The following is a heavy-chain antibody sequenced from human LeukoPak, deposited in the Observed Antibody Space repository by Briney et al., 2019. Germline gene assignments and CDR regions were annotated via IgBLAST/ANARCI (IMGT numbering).Heavy chain of an antibody. CDR1: GLSVSSNF. CDR2: IYGGGST. CDR3: ARNFDY. Sequence: PGGSLRLSCAATGLSVSSNFMSWVRQAPGKGLEWVSDIYGGGSTYYADSVKGRFTISRDTPKNTLYLQMNSLRVEDTAVYYCARNFDYWGQGTLVTVSS. V-gene: IGHV3-53*01. J-gene: IGHJ4*02.